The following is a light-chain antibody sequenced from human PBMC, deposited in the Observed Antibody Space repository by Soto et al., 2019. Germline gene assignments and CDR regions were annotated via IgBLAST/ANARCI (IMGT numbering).Light chain of an antibody. J-gene: IGLJ3*02. CDR2: DVS. CDR3: ISYAGSSIWV. CDR1: SSDVGAYNY. V-gene: IGLV2-8*01. Sequence: QSALTQPPSASGSPGQSVTISSTGTSSDVGAYNYVSWYQQHPGKAPKLMIYDVSKRPSGVPDRFSGSKSGNTASLTVSGLQAEDEVDFYCISYAGSSIWVFGGGTKLTVL.